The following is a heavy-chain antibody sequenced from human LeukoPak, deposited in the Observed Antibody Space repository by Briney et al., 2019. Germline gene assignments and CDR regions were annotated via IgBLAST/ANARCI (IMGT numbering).Heavy chain of an antibody. CDR3: ATDRGSGGAFDI. Sequence: ASVKISCKVSGYTFTDYYMHWVQQAPGKGLEWMGLVDPEDGETIYAEKFQGRVIITADTSTDTAYMELSSLRSEDTAVYYCATDRGSGGAFDIWGQGTMVTVSS. CDR1: GYTFTDYY. CDR2: VDPEDGET. V-gene: IGHV1-69-2*01. J-gene: IGHJ3*02. D-gene: IGHD3-10*01.